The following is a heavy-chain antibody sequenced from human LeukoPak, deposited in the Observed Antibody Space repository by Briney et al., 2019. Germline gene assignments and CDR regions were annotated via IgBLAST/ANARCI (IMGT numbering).Heavy chain of an antibody. D-gene: IGHD5-24*01. CDR2: IYYSGST. J-gene: IGHJ4*02. CDR1: GGSISSYY. CDR3: AKGWEVATTGYFDY. V-gene: IGHV4-59*01. Sequence: SETLSLTCTVSGGSISSYYWSWIRQSPGKGLEWIGYIYYSGSTNYNPSLKSRVTISVDTSKNQFSLKLSSVTAADTAVYYCAKGWEVATTGYFDYWGQGTLVTVSS.